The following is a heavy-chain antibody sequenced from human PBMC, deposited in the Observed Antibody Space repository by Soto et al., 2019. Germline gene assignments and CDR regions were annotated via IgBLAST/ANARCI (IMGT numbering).Heavy chain of an antibody. CDR1: GGSISSSSYY. V-gene: IGHV4-39*01. Sequence: SETLSLTCTASGGSISSSSYYWGWIRQAPGKGLEWIGSIYYSGSTYYNPSLKSRVTISVDTSKNQFSLKLTSVTAADTAVYYCVRVGYCTNGVCNFDQWGQGTLVTVS. D-gene: IGHD2-8*01. CDR3: VRVGYCTNGVCNFDQ. CDR2: IYYSGST. J-gene: IGHJ4*02.